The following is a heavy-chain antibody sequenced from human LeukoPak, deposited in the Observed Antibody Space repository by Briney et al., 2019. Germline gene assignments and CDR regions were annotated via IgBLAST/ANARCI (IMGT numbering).Heavy chain of an antibody. Sequence: SETLSLTCTVSGDSISNNLYYWGWVRQPPGKGLEWLGTIFYSGTTYYNPSLKSRLTMSADTSKNQFSLKLNSVAAADTAVYYCARHMAHQGGGPIWGQGTMVTVSS. V-gene: IGHV4-39*01. D-gene: IGHD3-16*01. CDR1: GDSISNNLYY. J-gene: IGHJ3*02. CDR3: ARHMAHQGGGPI. CDR2: IFYSGTT.